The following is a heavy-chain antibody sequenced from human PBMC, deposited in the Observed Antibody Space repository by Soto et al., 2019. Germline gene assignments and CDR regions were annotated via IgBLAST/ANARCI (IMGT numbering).Heavy chain of an antibody. CDR2: ISGSGGST. Sequence: GVLRLFCSASGFTFSSYAMSWVRQAPGKGLEWVSAISGSGGSTYYADSVKGRFTISRDNSKNTLYLQMNSLRAEDTAVYYCAKEMRYYYDSSGLVGYFDYWGQGTLVTVSS. J-gene: IGHJ4*02. D-gene: IGHD3-22*01. V-gene: IGHV3-23*01. CDR3: AKEMRYYYDSSGLVGYFDY. CDR1: GFTFSSYA.